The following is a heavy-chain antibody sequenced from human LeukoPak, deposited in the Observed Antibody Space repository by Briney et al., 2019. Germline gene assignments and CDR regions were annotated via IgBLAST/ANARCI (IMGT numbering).Heavy chain of an antibody. Sequence: GGSLRLSCAASGFTFSSYSMNWVRQAPGKGLEWVSSISSSSSYIYYADSVKGRFTISRDNAKNSLCLQMNSLRAEDTAVCYCARDMSSYYDSSGIGIDYWGQGTLVTVSS. V-gene: IGHV3-21*01. D-gene: IGHD3-22*01. CDR1: GFTFSSYS. CDR2: ISSSSSYI. CDR3: ARDMSSYYDSSGIGIDY. J-gene: IGHJ4*02.